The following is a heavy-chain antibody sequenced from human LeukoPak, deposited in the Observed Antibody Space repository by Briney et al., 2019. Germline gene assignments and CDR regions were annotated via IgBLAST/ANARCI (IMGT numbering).Heavy chain of an antibody. CDR1: GGSFSGYY. CDR2: INHSGST. CDR3: ARGQGASRYMDV. Sequence: PSETLSLTCAVYGGSFSGYYWSWIRQPPGKGLEWIGEINHSGSTNYNPSLKSRVTISVDTSKNQFSLKLSSMTAADTAVYYCARGQGASRYMDVWGKGTTVTVSS. J-gene: IGHJ6*03. V-gene: IGHV4-34*01.